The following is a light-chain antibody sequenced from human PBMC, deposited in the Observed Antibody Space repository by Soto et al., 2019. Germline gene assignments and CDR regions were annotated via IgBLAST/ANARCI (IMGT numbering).Light chain of an antibody. V-gene: IGKV1-39*01. CDR3: QNYHSAPII. CDR1: QSIGNH. J-gene: IGKJ3*01. Sequence: DIQMTQSPSTLSASVVDRVTITCRASQSIGNHLNWYQQKPGKAPKFLIYAASSMQTEIPSRFSGSGSGTDFTLTISSLQPEDVATYYCQNYHSAPIIFGPGTKVDIK. CDR2: AAS.